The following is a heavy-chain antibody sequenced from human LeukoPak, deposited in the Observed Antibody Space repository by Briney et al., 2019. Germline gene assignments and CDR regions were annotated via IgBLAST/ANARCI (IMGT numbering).Heavy chain of an antibody. Sequence: GQSLRLSCAASGFTFSNYGIHWARQAPRKGLDGVAGISLDGSNKYYADSVKGRFTISRDNSMNTLYLQMNSLRAEDTAVYYCAKDGDYVRNYYYYGMDVWGQGTTVTVSS. D-gene: IGHD4-17*01. CDR1: GFTFSNYG. J-gene: IGHJ6*02. CDR3: AKDGDYVRNYYYYGMDV. V-gene: IGHV3-30*18. CDR2: ISLDGSNK.